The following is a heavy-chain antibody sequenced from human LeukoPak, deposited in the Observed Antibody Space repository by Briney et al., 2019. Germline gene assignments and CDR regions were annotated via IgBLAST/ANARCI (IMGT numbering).Heavy chain of an antibody. D-gene: IGHD3-10*01. Sequence: SETLSLTCTVSGASISSYYWSWIRQPPGKGLEWIGYIYYSGSTNYNPSLKSRVTISVDTSKNQFSLKLSSVTAADTAVYYCARTYGPGVGEWSWGQGTLVTVSS. CDR2: IYYSGST. CDR3: ARTYGPGVGEWS. V-gene: IGHV4-59*08. J-gene: IGHJ4*02. CDR1: GASISSYY.